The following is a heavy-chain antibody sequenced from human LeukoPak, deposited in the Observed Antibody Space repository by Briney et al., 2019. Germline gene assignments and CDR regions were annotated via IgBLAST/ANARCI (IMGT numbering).Heavy chain of an antibody. CDR1: GFTFSSYE. D-gene: IGHD2-15*01. J-gene: IGHJ4*02. CDR2: ISSSGSTI. CDR3: ARNMVVAATVGFDY. Sequence: GGSLRLSCAASGFTFSSYEMNWVRQAPGKGLEWVSYISSSGSTIYYADSVKGRFTISRDNAKNSLYLQMNSLRAEDTAVYYCARNMVVAATVGFDYWGQGTLVTVSS. V-gene: IGHV3-48*03.